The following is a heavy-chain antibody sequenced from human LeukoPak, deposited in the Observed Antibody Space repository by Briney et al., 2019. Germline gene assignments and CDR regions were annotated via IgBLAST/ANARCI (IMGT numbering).Heavy chain of an antibody. D-gene: IGHD3-3*01. CDR1: VGTFSSYA. V-gene: IGHV1-3*01. CDR2: INAGNGNT. Sequence: ASVKVSCKASVGTFSSYAMHGVRQAPGQRREWMGWINAGNGNTKYSQKFQGRDTITRDTSASTAYMELSSLRSEDTAVYYCARAYRPHVDFWSGYYYSDYWGQGTLVTV. CDR3: ARAYRPHVDFWSGYYYSDY. J-gene: IGHJ4*02.